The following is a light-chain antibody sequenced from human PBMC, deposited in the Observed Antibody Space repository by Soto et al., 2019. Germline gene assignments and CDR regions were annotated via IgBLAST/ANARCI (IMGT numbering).Light chain of an antibody. CDR3: QHYNSYSEA. CDR1: KGINNY. V-gene: IGKV1-16*01. J-gene: IGKJ1*01. Sequence: DIHMTQSPPSLSASVGHRFTITCRASKGINNYLDWYQQKPVKAPKRLIYAASSLQSGVPSRFRGSGSGTEFTLTISSLQPDDFATYYCQHYNSYSEAFGHGTKVDI. CDR2: AAS.